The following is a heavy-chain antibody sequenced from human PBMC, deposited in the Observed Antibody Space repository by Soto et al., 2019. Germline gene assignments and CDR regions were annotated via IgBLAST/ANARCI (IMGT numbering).Heavy chain of an antibody. J-gene: IGHJ5*02. Sequence: SVKVSCKASGGNFTNSGISWVRRAPGQGLEWMGGIIPLFGTTNYAHKFRGRVTVTADESTSTVYMELNSLRSEDTAMYYCARAHGTSWYNWFDPWGQGTLVTVS. CDR2: IIPLFGTT. CDR1: GGNFTNSG. V-gene: IGHV1-69*13. D-gene: IGHD6-13*01. CDR3: ARAHGTSWYNWFDP.